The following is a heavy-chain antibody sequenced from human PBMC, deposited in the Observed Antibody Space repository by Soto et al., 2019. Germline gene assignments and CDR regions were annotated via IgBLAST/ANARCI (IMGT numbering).Heavy chain of an antibody. CDR2: ISTYNGHT. D-gene: IGHD6-19*01. Sequence: QVQLVQSGAEVKKPGASVKVSCKASGYSFSNFGISWVRQAPGQGLEWMGWISTYNGHTTYAQKLQGRVTMTTDTSTNAADVELRSLRSDDTACYYCARDWGQQWLAYGLDGWGLGTTVTVSS. J-gene: IGHJ6*02. CDR3: ARDWGQQWLAYGLDG. V-gene: IGHV1-18*01. CDR1: GYSFSNFG.